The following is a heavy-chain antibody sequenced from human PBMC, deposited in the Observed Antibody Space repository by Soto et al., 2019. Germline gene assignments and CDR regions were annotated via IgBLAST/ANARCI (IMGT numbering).Heavy chain of an antibody. J-gene: IGHJ5*02. CDR1: GYTFTDFG. V-gene: IGHV1-18*01. CDR3: ARGCDRWGEDGFDP. CDR2: ISGFDGDR. D-gene: IGHD3-16*01. Sequence: QVHLVQSGGEMKKLGASVKVSCKASGYTFTDFGISWVRQAPGQGLEWMGWISGFDGDRNYAQKFQGRVTLTTDTSATTAYMELRSLTSDDAAIYYCARGCDRWGEDGFDPWGQGTLVTVSS.